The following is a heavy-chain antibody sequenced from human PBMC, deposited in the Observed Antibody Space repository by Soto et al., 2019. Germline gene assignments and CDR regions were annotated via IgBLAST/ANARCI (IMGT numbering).Heavy chain of an antibody. V-gene: IGHV3-23*01. CDR3: AKGGDFYDYVWGSYRYTVDNYYLDY. D-gene: IGHD3-16*02. Sequence: VGSLRLSCASSGCTFSSYAMSCVRHAPGKWLEWVSAISGSGGSTYYADSVKGRFTISRDNSKNTLYLQMNSLRAEDTAVYYCAKGGDFYDYVWGSYRYTVDNYYLDYWGQGX. J-gene: IGHJ4*02. CDR2: ISGSGGST. CDR1: GCTFSSYA.